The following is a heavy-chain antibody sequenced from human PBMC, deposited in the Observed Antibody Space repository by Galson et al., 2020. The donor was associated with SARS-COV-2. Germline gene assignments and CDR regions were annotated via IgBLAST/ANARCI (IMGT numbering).Heavy chain of an antibody. V-gene: IGHV1-69*02. CDR2: IIPILGIA. Sequence: GTFSSYTISWVRQAPGQGLEWMGRIIPILGIANYAQKFQGRVTITADKSTSTAYMELSSLRSEDTAVYYCASYCSGGSCYPYYYYGMDVWGQGTTVTVSS. CDR1: GTFSSYT. CDR3: ASYCSGGSCYPYYYYGMDV. J-gene: IGHJ6*02. D-gene: IGHD2-15*01.